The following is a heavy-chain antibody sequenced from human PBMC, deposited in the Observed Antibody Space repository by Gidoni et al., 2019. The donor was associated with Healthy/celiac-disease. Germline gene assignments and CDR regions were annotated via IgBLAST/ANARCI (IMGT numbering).Heavy chain of an antibody. CDR3: AREVGYYYDSSGYPHFDY. V-gene: IGHV3-74*01. Sequence: EVRLVESGGVLVRPGGSLSLAGLGLWCHFRDHVLHWVRQGPGKGLGWVSRINSDGSSTSYADSVKGRFTISRDNAKNTLYLQMNSLRAEDTAVYYCAREVGYYYDSSGYPHFDYWGQGTLVTVSS. CDR1: CHFRDHV. J-gene: IGHJ4*02. CDR2: INSDGSST. D-gene: IGHD3-22*01.